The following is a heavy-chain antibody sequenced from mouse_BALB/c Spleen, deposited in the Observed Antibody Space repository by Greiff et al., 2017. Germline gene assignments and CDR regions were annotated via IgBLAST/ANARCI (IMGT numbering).Heavy chain of an antibody. J-gene: IGHJ3*01. CDR1: GYTFTSYT. Sequence: VQLQQSGAELARPGASVKMSCKASGYTFTSYTMHCVKQRPGQGLEWIGYINPSSGYTNYNQKFKDKATLTADKSSSTAYMQLSSLTSEDSAVYYCARFPFAYWGQGTLVTVSA. CDR3: ARFPFAY. CDR2: INPSSGYT. V-gene: IGHV1-4*01.